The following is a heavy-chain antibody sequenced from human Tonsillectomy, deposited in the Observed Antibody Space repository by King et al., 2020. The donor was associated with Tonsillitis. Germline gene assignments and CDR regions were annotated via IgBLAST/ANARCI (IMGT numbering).Heavy chain of an antibody. CDR3: ARGGTVSWLLSDYFDY. Sequence: QVQLVESGAEVKKPGSSVNVSCKASGDTFSTYAFSWVRQAPGQGLGWMGAIIPSFGTANSAQHFRDRLTITADGSTSTAYMELSSLGSEDTAVYYCARGGTVSWLLSDYFDYWGHGTLVTVSS. CDR1: GDTFSTYA. J-gene: IGHJ4*01. V-gene: IGHV1-69*01. D-gene: IGHD3-3*01. CDR2: IIPSFGTA.